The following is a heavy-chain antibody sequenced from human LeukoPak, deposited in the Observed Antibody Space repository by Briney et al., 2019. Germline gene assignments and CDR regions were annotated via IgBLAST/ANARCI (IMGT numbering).Heavy chain of an antibody. CDR1: GFTFSDYY. CDR3: TTDSNGRLVYYYYYMDV. J-gene: IGHJ6*03. D-gene: IGHD1-1*01. CDR2: IKSKTDGGTT. V-gene: IGHV3-15*01. Sequence: GGSLRLSCAASGFTFSDYYMSWIRQAPGKGLEWVGRIKSKTDGGTTDYAAPVKGRFTISRDDSKNTLYLQMNSLKTEDTAVYYCTTDSNGRLVYYYYYMDVWGKGTTVTVSS.